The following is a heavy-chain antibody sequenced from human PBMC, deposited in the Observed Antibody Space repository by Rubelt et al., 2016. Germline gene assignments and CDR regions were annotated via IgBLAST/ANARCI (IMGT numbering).Heavy chain of an antibody. CDR3: ARGGRYYGSGSYQRHNWFDP. CDR1: GGSFSIYY. CDR2: INNSGST. D-gene: IGHD3-10*01. V-gene: IGHV4-34*01. Sequence: QVQPQQWGAGLLKPSETLSLTCAVYGGSFSIYYWRWIRQPPGKGLEWIVEINNSGSTKYNPSLKSRITISVDTAKNQFSLKRSSVTAADTAVYYCARGGRYYGSGSYQRHNWFDPWGQGTLVTVSS. J-gene: IGHJ5*02.